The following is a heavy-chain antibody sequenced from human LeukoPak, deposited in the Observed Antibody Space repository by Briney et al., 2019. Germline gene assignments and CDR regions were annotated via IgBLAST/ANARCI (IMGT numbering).Heavy chain of an antibody. V-gene: IGHV3-66*01. Sequence: GGSLRLSCAASGFTVSSNYMSWVRQAPGKGLEWVSLIYSDGSTYYADSVKGRFTISRDNSKNTLYLQMNSLRAEDTAVYYCARDLGYCSGGSCYVGYFDYWGQGTLVTVSS. CDR2: IYSDGST. CDR1: GFTVSSNY. CDR3: ARDLGYCSGGSCYVGYFDY. D-gene: IGHD2-15*01. J-gene: IGHJ4*02.